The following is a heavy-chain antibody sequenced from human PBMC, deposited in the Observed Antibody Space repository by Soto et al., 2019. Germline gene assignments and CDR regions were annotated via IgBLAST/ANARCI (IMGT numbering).Heavy chain of an antibody. J-gene: IGHJ6*02. Sequence: EVQLVESGGGLVQPGGSLRLSCAASRFTFSSYSMKWVRQAPGKGLEWVSYINSNGRTTYYADSVKGRFTISRDNAKNSLYLQMNSLRGEDTAVYYCAREANSYYGMDVWGQGTMVTVSS. CDR3: AREANSYYGMDV. CDR1: RFTFSSYS. CDR2: INSNGRTT. V-gene: IGHV3-48*01.